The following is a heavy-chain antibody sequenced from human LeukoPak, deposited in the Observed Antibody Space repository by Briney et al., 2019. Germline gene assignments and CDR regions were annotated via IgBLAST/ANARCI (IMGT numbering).Heavy chain of an antibody. V-gene: IGHV1-8*01. CDR2: MNPNSGNT. CDR3: ARGSEYYGSGSQGGPMFDY. CDR1: GYTFTSYD. Sequence: ASVKVSCKASGYTFTSYDINWVRQATGQGLEWMGWMNPNSGNTGYAQKFQGRVTMTRNTSISTAYMELSSLRSEDTAVYYCARGSEYYGSGSQGGPMFDYWGQGTLVTVPS. D-gene: IGHD3-10*01. J-gene: IGHJ4*02.